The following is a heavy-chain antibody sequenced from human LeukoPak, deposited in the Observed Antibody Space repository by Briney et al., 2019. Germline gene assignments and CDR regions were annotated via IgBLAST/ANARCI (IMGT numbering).Heavy chain of an antibody. Sequence: SETLSLTCTVSDGSISSSSYYWGWIRQPPGKGLEWIGSIYYSGSTYYNPSLKSRVTISVDTSKNQFSLKLSSVTAADTAVYYCVGYYDSSGHYFDYWGQGTLVTVSS. CDR2: IYYSGST. D-gene: IGHD3-22*01. V-gene: IGHV4-39*01. CDR3: VGYYDSSGHYFDY. J-gene: IGHJ4*02. CDR1: DGSISSSSYY.